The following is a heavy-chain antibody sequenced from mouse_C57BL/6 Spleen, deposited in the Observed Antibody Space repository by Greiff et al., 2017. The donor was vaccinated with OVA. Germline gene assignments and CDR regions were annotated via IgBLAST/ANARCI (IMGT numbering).Heavy chain of an antibody. CDR2: INPNNGGT. J-gene: IGHJ3*01. CDR3: ARDYGSSYDWFAY. CDR1: GYTFTDYN. V-gene: IGHV1-22*01. D-gene: IGHD1-1*01. Sequence: VQLQQSGPELVKPGASVKMSCKASGYTFTDYNMHWVKQSHGKSLEWIGYINPNNGGTSYHQKFKGKATLTVNKSSSTAYMELRSLTSEESAVYYCARDYGSSYDWFAYWGQGTLVTVSA.